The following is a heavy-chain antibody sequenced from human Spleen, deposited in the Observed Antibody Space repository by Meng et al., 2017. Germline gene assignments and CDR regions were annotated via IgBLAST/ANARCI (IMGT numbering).Heavy chain of an antibody. CDR3: ARVSSGDYNDY. Sequence: GGSLRLSCAASGFTFSSYAMSWVRQAPGKGLEWVANIKRDGSEKYYEDSVKGRFTISRDNAKNSLYLQMNSLRAEDTAVYYCARVSSGDYNDYWGQGTLVTVSS. J-gene: IGHJ4*02. CDR2: IKRDGSEK. CDR1: GFTFSSYA. V-gene: IGHV3-7*04. D-gene: IGHD6-6*01.